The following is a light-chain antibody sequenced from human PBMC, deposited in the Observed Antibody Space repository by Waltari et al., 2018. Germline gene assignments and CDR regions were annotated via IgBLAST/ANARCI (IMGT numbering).Light chain of an antibody. CDR1: SSDVGRSNL. CDR3: CSYAGASTHVV. CDR2: EVT. Sequence: QSALTQPASVSGSPRQSITISCTGTSSDVGRSNLVSWYQQHPGKAPKLMIYEVTKRPSGVSNRFSGSKSGNTASLTISGLQAEDESDYYCCSYAGASTHVVFGGGTKVTVL. J-gene: IGLJ2*01. V-gene: IGLV2-23*02.